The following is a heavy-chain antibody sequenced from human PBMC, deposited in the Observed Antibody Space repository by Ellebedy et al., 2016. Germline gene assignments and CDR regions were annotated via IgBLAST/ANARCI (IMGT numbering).Heavy chain of an antibody. D-gene: IGHD3-22*01. J-gene: IGHJ4*02. Sequence: SETLSLTCAVSGGSISTSNWWRWVRQPPGKGLEWIGEIYHSGSTNYNPSLKSRVTISVDKSKNQFSLKLSPVTAADTALYYCARNYYDSSGYDGHFDYWGQGTLVTVSS. CDR1: GGSISTSNW. CDR2: IYHSGST. CDR3: ARNYYDSSGYDGHFDY. V-gene: IGHV4-4*02.